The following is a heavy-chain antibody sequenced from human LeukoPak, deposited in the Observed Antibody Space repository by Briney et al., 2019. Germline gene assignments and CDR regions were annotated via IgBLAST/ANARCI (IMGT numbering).Heavy chain of an antibody. V-gene: IGHV3-30*03. CDR2: ISYDGSNK. Sequence: PGGSLRLSCAASGFTFSSYGMHWVRQAPGKGLEWVAVISYDGSNKYYVDSVKGRFTISRDNSKNTLYLQMNSLRAEDTAVYYCARDRYSSSWSTIDYWGQGTLVTVSS. D-gene: IGHD6-13*01. J-gene: IGHJ4*02. CDR3: ARDRYSSSWSTIDY. CDR1: GFTFSSYG.